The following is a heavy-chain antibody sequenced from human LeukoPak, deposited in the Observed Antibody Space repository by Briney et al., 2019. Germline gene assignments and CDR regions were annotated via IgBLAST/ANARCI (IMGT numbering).Heavy chain of an antibody. J-gene: IGHJ4*02. Sequence: ASVKVSCKASGYTFTGYYMHWVRQAPGQGLELMGWINPNSGGTNYAQKFQGRVTMTRDTSISTAYMELSRLRSDDTAVYYCARHDAYSSGCLGYWGQGTLVTVSS. CDR1: GYTFTGYY. CDR3: ARHDAYSSGCLGY. V-gene: IGHV1-2*02. CDR2: INPNSGGT. D-gene: IGHD6-19*01.